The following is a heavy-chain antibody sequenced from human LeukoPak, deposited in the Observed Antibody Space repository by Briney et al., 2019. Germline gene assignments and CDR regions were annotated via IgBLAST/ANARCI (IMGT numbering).Heavy chain of an antibody. Sequence: KSSETLSLTCTVSGGSISSYYWSWIRQPAGKGLEWIGRIYTSGSTNYNPSLKSRVTISVDTSKNQFSLKLSPVTAADTAVYYCARDHSPWSQEDYYDSSGYSSDDAFDIWGQGTMVTVSS. CDR1: GGSISSYY. D-gene: IGHD3-22*01. CDR2: IYTSGST. CDR3: ARDHSPWSQEDYYDSSGYSSDDAFDI. V-gene: IGHV4-4*07. J-gene: IGHJ3*02.